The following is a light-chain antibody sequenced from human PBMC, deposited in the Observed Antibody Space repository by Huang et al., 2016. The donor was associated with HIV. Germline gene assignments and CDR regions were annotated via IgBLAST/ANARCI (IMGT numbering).Light chain of an antibody. Sequence: IQLTQSPSSLSASVGDRVTIPCRASQDIGSYLAWYQQKPGKAPNLLIYAASTLESGVPSRFSGSGSGTDFTLTINNLQPEDFATYYCLQLNSYPGAFGPGTNVDV. CDR1: QDIGSY. CDR2: AAS. J-gene: IGKJ3*01. V-gene: IGKV1-9*01. CDR3: LQLNSYPGA.